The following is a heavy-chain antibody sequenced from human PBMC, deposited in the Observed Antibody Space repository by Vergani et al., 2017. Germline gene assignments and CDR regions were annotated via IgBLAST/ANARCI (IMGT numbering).Heavy chain of an antibody. CDR3: AKGPRLRTHYLDY. J-gene: IGHJ4*02. CDR2: ISGRSNYI. Sequence: GQLVESGGGIVQPGRSLTLSCVASRSTFKTYGMHWVRQAPGKGLEWVSSISGRSNYIYYADSLKGRFTISRDNAKNSLYLQMNSLRAEDTALYYCAKGPRLRTHYLDYWGQGTLVTVSS. V-gene: IGHV3-21*02. CDR1: RSTFKTYG.